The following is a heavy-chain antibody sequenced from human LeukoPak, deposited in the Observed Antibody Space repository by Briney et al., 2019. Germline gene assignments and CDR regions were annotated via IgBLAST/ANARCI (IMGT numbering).Heavy chain of an antibody. Sequence: GSSVNDSCKASGYTFTSYDINWVRQPTGRGLAWMGWMNPKSGNTDHAQKFQGRVTITRDTTISTVYMELSSLRSEDTAVYFCARVDGSSDYWGQGTLVTVSS. J-gene: IGHJ4*02. D-gene: IGHD2-15*01. CDR2: MNPKSGNT. CDR3: ARVDGSSDY. CDR1: GYTFTSYD. V-gene: IGHV1-8*03.